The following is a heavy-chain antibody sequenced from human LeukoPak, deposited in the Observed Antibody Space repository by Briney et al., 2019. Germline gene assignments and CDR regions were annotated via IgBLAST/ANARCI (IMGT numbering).Heavy chain of an antibody. Sequence: GGSLRLSCAASGFTFSSYAMSWVRQAPGKGLEWVSAISGSGGSTYYADSVKGRFTISRDNSKNSLYLQMNSLRAEDTALYYCAKSGLYDSSGYLDYWGQGTLVTVSS. CDR2: ISGSGGST. J-gene: IGHJ4*02. D-gene: IGHD3-22*01. V-gene: IGHV3-23*01. CDR3: AKSGLYDSSGYLDY. CDR1: GFTFSSYA.